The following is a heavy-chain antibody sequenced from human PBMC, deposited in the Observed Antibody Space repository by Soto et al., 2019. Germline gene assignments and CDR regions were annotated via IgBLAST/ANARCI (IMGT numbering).Heavy chain of an antibody. V-gene: IGHV1-69*02. CDR1: GGTFSSYT. D-gene: IGHD6-19*01. CDR2: IIPILGIA. Sequence: QVQLVQSGAEVKKPGSSVKVSCKASGGTFSSYTISWVRQAPGQGLEWMGRIIPILGIANYAQKFQGRVTITADKSTSTAYMELSSLRSEDTAVYYCARSPYSSGWYPLAWFDPWGQGTLVTVSS. J-gene: IGHJ5*02. CDR3: ARSPYSSGWYPLAWFDP.